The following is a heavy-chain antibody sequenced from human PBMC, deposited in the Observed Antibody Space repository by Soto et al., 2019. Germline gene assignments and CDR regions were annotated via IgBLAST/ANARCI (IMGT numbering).Heavy chain of an antibody. CDR2: ISTYNGNT. CDR1: GYTFTSYA. V-gene: IGHV1-18*01. CDR3: ARDSTPVDY. Sequence: QVQLVQSGAEVKRPGASVKVSCKASGYTFTSYAITWVRQAPGQGLEWMGWISTYNGNTNYAQKLQGRVTMTTATSTNTASMELRSLRSDDTAVYYCARDSTPVDYWGQGTLVTVSS. J-gene: IGHJ4*02.